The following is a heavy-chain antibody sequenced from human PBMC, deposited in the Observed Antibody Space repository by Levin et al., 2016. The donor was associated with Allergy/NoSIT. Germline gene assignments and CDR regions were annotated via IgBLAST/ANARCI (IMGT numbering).Heavy chain of an antibody. J-gene: IGHJ4*02. CDR3: ARDINSRQYYFDY. CDR1: GDTVSSNNAA. D-gene: IGHD4-11*01. V-gene: IGHV6-1*01. CDR2: TYYRSKWYN. Sequence: SQTLSLTCAISGDTVSSNNAAWNWIRQSPSRGLEWLGRTYYRSKWYNDYAVSVKSRISISPDTPKNQFSLQLKSLTPEDTAVYYCARDINSRQYYFDYWGQGTLVTVSS.